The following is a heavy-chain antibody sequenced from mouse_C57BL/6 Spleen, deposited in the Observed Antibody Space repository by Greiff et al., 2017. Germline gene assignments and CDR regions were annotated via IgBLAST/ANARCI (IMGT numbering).Heavy chain of an antibody. D-gene: IGHD1-1*01. V-gene: IGHV5-17*01. CDR1: GFTFSDYG. CDR2: ISSGSSTI. CDR3: ARQGLTLYAMDY. Sequence: EVMLVESGGGLVKPGGSLKLSCAASGFTFSDYGMHWVRQAPEKGLEWVAYISSGSSTIYYADTVKGRFTISRDNAKNTLFLQMSRLRSEDTAMYYCARQGLTLYAMDYWGQGTSVTVSS. J-gene: IGHJ4*01.